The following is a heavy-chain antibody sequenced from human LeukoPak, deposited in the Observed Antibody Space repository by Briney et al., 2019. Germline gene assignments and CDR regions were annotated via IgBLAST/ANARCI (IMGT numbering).Heavy chain of an antibody. J-gene: IGHJ5*02. CDR3: ATGGFRYDSSGYYPGGTFDP. CDR1: GGSFSGYY. D-gene: IGHD3-22*01. Sequence: SETLSLTCAVYGGSFSGYYWSWIRQPPGKGLEWIGEINHSGSTNYNPSLKSRVTISVDTSKNQFSLKLSSVTAADTAVYFCATGGFRYDSSGYYPGGTFDPWGQGTLVTVSS. CDR2: INHSGST. V-gene: IGHV4-34*01.